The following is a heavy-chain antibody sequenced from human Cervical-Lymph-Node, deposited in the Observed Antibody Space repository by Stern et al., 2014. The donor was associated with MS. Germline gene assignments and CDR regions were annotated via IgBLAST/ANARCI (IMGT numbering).Heavy chain of an antibody. CDR1: GASISSAGYY. CDR3: ARSSSPGTRTARFDY. D-gene: IGHD2-21*02. J-gene: IGHJ4*02. Sequence: QVQLVQSGPGLVKPSQTLSLTCTVSGASISSAGYYWSWIRQHPGKGLEWIGYIFHIGSTFYNPSLQGRVSMLVDTSNNQFSLKLNSVTAADTAVYYCARSSSPGTRTARFDYWGQGTLVTVSS. V-gene: IGHV4-31*03. CDR2: IFHIGST.